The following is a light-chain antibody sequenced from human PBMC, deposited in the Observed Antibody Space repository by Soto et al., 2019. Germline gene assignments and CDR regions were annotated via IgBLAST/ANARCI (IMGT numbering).Light chain of an antibody. Sequence: QSALTQPPXASGSPGXXVTISCIGTSSDVGGYNYVSWYQQHPGKAPKLMIYXVSKRPSGVPDRFSGSKSGNTASLTVSGLQTEDEADYYCTSYAGSNTVFGGGTKLTVL. V-gene: IGLV2-8*01. J-gene: IGLJ2*01. CDR2: XVS. CDR3: TSYAGSNTV. CDR1: SSDVGGYNY.